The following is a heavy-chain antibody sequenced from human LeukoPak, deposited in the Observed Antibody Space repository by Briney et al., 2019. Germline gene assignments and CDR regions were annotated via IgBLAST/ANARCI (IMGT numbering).Heavy chain of an antibody. D-gene: IGHD6-13*01. Sequence: ASVKVSCKASGYTFTGYYMHWVRQAPGQGHEWMGWINPNSGNTGYAQKFQGRVTMTRNTSISTAYMELSSLRSEDTAVYYCARTLYISAAPGGFDYWGQGTLVTVSS. CDR3: ARTLYISAAPGGFDY. J-gene: IGHJ4*02. CDR1: GYTFTGYY. V-gene: IGHV1-8*02. CDR2: INPNSGNT.